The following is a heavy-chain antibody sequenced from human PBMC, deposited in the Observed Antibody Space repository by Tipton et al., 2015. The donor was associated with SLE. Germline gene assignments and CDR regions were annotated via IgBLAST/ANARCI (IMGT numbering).Heavy chain of an antibody. Sequence: TLSLTCTVSGGSISSHYWSWIRQPPGKGLEWIGYIYYSGTTNYNPSLKGRVTISIDTSKNQFSLRLSSVTAADTAVFYCARHGVLYYVGSSGHWDAFDIWGQGTMVTVSS. CDR1: GGSISSHY. CDR3: ARHGVLYYVGSSGHWDAFDI. V-gene: IGHV4-59*11. CDR2: IYYSGTT. J-gene: IGHJ3*02. D-gene: IGHD3-22*01.